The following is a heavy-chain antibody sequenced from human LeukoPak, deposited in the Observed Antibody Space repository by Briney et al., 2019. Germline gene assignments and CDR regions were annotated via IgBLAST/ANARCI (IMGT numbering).Heavy chain of an antibody. Sequence: GESLKISCKGSGYSFTSYWIAWVRQMPGKGLEWMGIIYPGDSESRDSPSFQGQVTISADKSISTAYLQWSSLKASDTAMYYCARLSVYSSGWYRFDYWGQGTLVTVSS. CDR2: IYPGDSES. CDR3: ARLSVYSSGWYRFDY. J-gene: IGHJ4*02. V-gene: IGHV5-51*01. CDR1: GYSFTSYW. D-gene: IGHD6-19*01.